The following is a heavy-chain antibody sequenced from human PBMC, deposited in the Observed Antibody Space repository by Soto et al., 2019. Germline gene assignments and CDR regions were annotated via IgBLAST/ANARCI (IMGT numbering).Heavy chain of an antibody. V-gene: IGHV1-69*02. Sequence: QVQLVQSGAELKKPVSSVKVSCKASGDTFSFYTVNWVRQAPGLGLEWMGRVNPILSMSNYAQKYQGRVTMTADKSTSTGYMELRSLRSEATAFYYCSTSYGSGYRAFDYWGQGALVTVSS. J-gene: IGHJ4*02. CDR3: STSYGSGYRAFDY. CDR1: GDTFSFYT. D-gene: IGHD3-10*01. CDR2: VNPILSMS.